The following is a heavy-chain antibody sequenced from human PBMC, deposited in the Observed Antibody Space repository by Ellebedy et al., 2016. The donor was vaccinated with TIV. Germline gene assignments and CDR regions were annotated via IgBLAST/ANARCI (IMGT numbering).Heavy chain of an antibody. V-gene: IGHV3-33*01. D-gene: IGHD5-12*01. CDR3: ARDGATGYSGYDGWFDP. J-gene: IGHJ5*02. Sequence: GESLKISCAASGFIFSNYGMHWVRQAPGKGLEWVAVIWYDGSNKYYADSVKGRFTISRDNSKNTLYLQMNSLRAEDTAVYYCARDGATGYSGYDGWFDPWGQGTLVTVSS. CDR2: IWYDGSNK. CDR1: GFIFSNYG.